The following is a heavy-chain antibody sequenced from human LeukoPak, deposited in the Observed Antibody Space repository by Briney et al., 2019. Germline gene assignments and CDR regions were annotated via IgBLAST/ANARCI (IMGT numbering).Heavy chain of an antibody. Sequence: GGSLRLSCAASGFTFSSYWMSWVRQAPGKGLEWVANIKQDGSGKYYVDSVKGRFAISRDNAENSLYLQMSSLRDEDTAVYYCARYGNGAWLAHYSFDIWGQGTMVTVSS. CDR3: ARYGNGAWLAHYSFDI. CDR1: GFTFSSYW. J-gene: IGHJ3*02. CDR2: IKQDGSGK. V-gene: IGHV3-7*01. D-gene: IGHD6-19*01.